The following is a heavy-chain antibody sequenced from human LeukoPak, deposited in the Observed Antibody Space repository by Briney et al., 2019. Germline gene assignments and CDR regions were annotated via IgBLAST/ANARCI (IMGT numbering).Heavy chain of an antibody. CDR1: GFTFSRYA. CDR2: ISGSGGST. V-gene: IGHV3-23*01. J-gene: IGHJ3*02. D-gene: IGHD3-10*01. CDR3: ARDGNFGYDAFDI. Sequence: GSLRLSCAASGFTFSRYAMSWVRQAPGKGLEWVSAISGSGGSTYYADSVKGRFTISRDNSKNTLYLQVNSLRAEDTAVYYCARDGNFGYDAFDIWGQGTMVTVSS.